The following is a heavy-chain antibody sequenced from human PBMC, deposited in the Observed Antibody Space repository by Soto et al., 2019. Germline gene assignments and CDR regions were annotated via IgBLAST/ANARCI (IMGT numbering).Heavy chain of an antibody. CDR1: GGSISSGGYY. D-gene: IGHD2-21*01. J-gene: IGHJ6*02. V-gene: IGHV4-31*03. CDR2: IYYSGTT. Sequence: QVQLQESGPGLVKPSQTLSLTCTVSGGSISSGGYYWYWIRQHPGKGLEWIGYIYYSGTTYYNPSLKSRVTIPVDTSKNQFSLKLSSVTAPDTAVYYCAASCVACGGFNYYGMDVWGQGTTVTVSS. CDR3: AASCVACGGFNYYGMDV.